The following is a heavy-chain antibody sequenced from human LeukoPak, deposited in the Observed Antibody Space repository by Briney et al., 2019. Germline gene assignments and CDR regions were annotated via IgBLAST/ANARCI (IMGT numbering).Heavy chain of an antibody. V-gene: IGHV3-30*04. CDR1: GFIFSNYA. J-gene: IGHJ5*02. CDR2: ISVDGSNI. CDR3: AREVPYGDYQAGEGFDP. D-gene: IGHD4-17*01. Sequence: GGSLRLSCAASGFIFSNYAMHWVRQAPGKGLDWVAVISVDGSNIYYADSAKGRFTISRDNSKDTLYLQMNSLRAEDTALYYCAREVPYGDYQAGEGFDPWGQGTLVTVSS.